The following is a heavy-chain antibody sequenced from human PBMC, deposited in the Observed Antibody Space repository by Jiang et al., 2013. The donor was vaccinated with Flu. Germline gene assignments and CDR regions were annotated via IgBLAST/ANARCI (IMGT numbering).Heavy chain of an antibody. Sequence: GGGLVQPGESLRLSCAASGFTFSSYWMSWVRQAPGKGLEWVANIKQDGSEKYYVDSVKGRFTISRDNAKNSLYLQMNSLRAEDTAVYYCARDPQPSRFLEWLLYWGQGTLVTVSS. V-gene: IGHV3-7*01. CDR3: ARDPQPSRFLEWLLY. CDR1: GFTFSSYW. D-gene: IGHD3-3*01. J-gene: IGHJ4*02. CDR2: IKQDGSEK.